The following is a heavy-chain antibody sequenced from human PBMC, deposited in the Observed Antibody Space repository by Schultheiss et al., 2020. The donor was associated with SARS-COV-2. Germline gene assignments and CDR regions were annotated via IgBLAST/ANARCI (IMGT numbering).Heavy chain of an antibody. J-gene: IGHJ5*01. Sequence: GESLKISCAASGFTFSSYWMHWVRQAPGKGLQWVSGISGSGFTPYYAEAAKGRFTISRDTSKNTLFLQMNSLGAEDTAVYYCASGDYSPQFDSWGQGTLVTVSS. CDR2: ISGSGFTP. CDR1: GFTFSSYW. D-gene: IGHD4-11*01. CDR3: ASGDYSPQFDS. V-gene: IGHV3-23*01.